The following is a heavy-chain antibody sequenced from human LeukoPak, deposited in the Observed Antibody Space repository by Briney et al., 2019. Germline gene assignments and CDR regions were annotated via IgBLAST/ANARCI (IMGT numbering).Heavy chain of an antibody. CDR2: ISYDGSNK. CDR3: AKDGSSITGNMVY. J-gene: IGHJ4*02. V-gene: IGHV3-30*18. CDR1: GFTFSSYA. Sequence: PGGSLRLSCAASGFTFSSYAMSWVRQAPGKGLEWVAVISYDGSNKYYADSVKGRFTISRDNSKNTLYLQMNSLRAEDTAVYYCAKDGSSITGNMVYWGQGTLVTVSS. D-gene: IGHD1-20*01.